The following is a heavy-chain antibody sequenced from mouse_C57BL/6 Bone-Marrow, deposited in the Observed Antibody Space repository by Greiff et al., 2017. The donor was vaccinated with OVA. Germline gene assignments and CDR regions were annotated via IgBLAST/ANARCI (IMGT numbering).Heavy chain of an antibody. J-gene: IGHJ1*03. Sequence: VQLKESVAELVRPGASVKLSCTASGFTFKNTYMHWVKQRPEQGLEWIGRIDPANGSTKYAPKFQGKATITADTSSNTAYLQLSSLTSEDTAIYYCAHSLSPVVDGNWYFDVWGTGTTVTVSS. CDR1: GFTFKNTY. CDR2: IDPANGST. V-gene: IGHV14-3*01. CDR3: AHSLSPVVDGNWYFDV. D-gene: IGHD1-1*01.